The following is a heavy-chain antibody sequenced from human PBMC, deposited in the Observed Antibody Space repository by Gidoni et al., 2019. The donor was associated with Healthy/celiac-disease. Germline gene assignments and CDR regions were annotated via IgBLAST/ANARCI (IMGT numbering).Heavy chain of an antibody. CDR3: ARYCSSTSCSHYYYYGMDV. CDR1: GYTFTSYG. D-gene: IGHD2-2*01. J-gene: IGHJ6*02. V-gene: IGHV1-18*01. Sequence: QLVQSGAEVKKPGASVKVSCKASGYTFTSYGICWVRQAPGPGLEWMGWISAYNGNTNYAQKLQDRVTMTTDTSTSTAYMELRSLRSDGTAVYYSARYCSSTSCSHYYYYGMDVWGQGTTVTVSS. CDR2: ISAYNGNT.